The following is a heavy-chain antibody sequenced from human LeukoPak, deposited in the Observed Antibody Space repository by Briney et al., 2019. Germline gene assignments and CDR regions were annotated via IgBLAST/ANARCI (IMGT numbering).Heavy chain of an antibody. CDR1: GFTFSSYS. Sequence: GGSLRLSCAASGFTFSSYSMNWVRQAPGKGLEWVSSISSSSSYIYYADSVKGRFTISRDNAKNSLYLQMNGLRAEDTAVYYCARDPISYCSGGSCYGGQGDYWGQGTLVTVSS. CDR2: ISSSSSYI. D-gene: IGHD2-15*01. J-gene: IGHJ4*02. CDR3: ARDPISYCSGGSCYGGQGDY. V-gene: IGHV3-21*01.